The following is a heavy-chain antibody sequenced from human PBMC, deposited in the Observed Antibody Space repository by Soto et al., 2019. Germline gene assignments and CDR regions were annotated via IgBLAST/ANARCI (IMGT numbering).Heavy chain of an antibody. Sequence: QVQLVQSGAEVKKPGSSVKVSCKASGVTFRSYAISWVRQAPGQGLEWMGGIIPIFGTSNYAQKFQGRVTITADEATGQAYMELRSLSSEDTAVYYCAIVASGLRFGGGMDVLGQGNTVTVSS. J-gene: IGHJ6*02. CDR1: GVTFRSYA. V-gene: IGHV1-69*12. CDR2: IIPIFGTS. CDR3: AIVASGLRFGGGMDV. D-gene: IGHD3-3*01.